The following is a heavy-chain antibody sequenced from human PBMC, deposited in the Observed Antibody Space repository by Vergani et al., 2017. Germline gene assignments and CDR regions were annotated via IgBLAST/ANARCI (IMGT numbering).Heavy chain of an antibody. D-gene: IGHD3-22*01. V-gene: IGHV3-23*04. J-gene: IGHJ4*02. Sequence: EVQLVESGGGLVQPGGSLRLSCAASGFTFSSYAMSWVRQAPGKGLEWVSAISGSGGSTYYADSVKGRFTISRDNSKNTLYLQMNSLRAEDTAVYYCAKRNSSGYYDGCSFDYWGQGTLVTVSS. CDR2: ISGSGGST. CDR1: GFTFSSYA. CDR3: AKRNSSGYYDGCSFDY.